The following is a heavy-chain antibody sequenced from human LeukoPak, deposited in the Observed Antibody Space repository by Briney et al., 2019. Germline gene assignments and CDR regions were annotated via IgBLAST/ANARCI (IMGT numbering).Heavy chain of an antibody. CDR2: ISYDESDK. D-gene: IGHD3-22*01. J-gene: IGHJ1*01. CDR3: AKGYDSVSN. CDR1: GFTFSCCD. Sequence: AGGSLTLSCAASGFTFSCCDMHWVRQAPGKGLEWMALISYDESDKYYADSVKGRFTISRDNSKNTMFQEMNILRTEDTAVYYCAKGYDSVSNWGQGTLVTVSS. V-gene: IGHV3-30*18.